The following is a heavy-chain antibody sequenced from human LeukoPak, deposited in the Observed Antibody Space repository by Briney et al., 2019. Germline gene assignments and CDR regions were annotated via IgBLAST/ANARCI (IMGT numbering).Heavy chain of an antibody. V-gene: IGHV3-7*01. CDR1: GLTFTTHE. D-gene: IGHD6-19*01. CDR2: IKQDGSEK. Sequence: GGSLRLSCAASGLTFTTHEMSWVRQAPGKGLEWVANIKQDGSEKYYVDSVKGRFTISRDNAKNSLYLQMNSLRAEDTAVYYCARPAGLAVADPDYWGQGTLVTVSS. J-gene: IGHJ4*02. CDR3: ARPAGLAVADPDY.